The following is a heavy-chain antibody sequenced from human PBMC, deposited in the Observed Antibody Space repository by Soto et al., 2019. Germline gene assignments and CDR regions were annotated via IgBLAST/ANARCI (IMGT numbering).Heavy chain of an antibody. D-gene: IGHD2-2*01. CDR3: EGVPAAVLDRDY. V-gene: IGHV1-69*02. CDR2: IIPIPGIA. J-gene: IGHJ4*02. Sequence: SVKVSCKASGGTFSSYTISWVRQAPGQGREWMGRIIPIPGIANYAQKFQGRVTITADKSTSTAYMELSSLRSEDTAVYYCEGVPAAVLDRDYWGQGTLVTVSS. CDR1: GGTFSSYT.